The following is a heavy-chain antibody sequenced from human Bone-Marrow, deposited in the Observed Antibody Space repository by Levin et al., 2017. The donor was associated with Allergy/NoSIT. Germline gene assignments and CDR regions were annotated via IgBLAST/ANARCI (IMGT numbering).Heavy chain of an antibody. J-gene: IGHJ4*02. CDR3: ARGPVVLVPATIYFDY. V-gene: IGHV3-21*01. D-gene: IGHD2-2*01. Sequence: PSETLSLTCAASGFTFSSSSMNWVRRTAGKGLEWVSSISKGSDYIYYADSVKGRFTISRDNAKSSLYLQMNSLRDDDTAVYYCARGPVVLVPATIYFDYWGQGTLVTVSS. CDR1: GFTFSSSS. CDR2: ISKGSDYI.